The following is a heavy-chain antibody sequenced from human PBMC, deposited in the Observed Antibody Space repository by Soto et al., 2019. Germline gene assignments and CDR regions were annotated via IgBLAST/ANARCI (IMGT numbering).Heavy chain of an antibody. CDR1: GVTFGNYE. J-gene: IGHJ6*03. V-gene: IGHV1-8*01. Sequence: QVLLMQSGAEVRKPGASVTVSCEASGVTFGNYEINWVRQAPGQGLEWMGWMNPRSGNTGYAQKFQGRVTMTRITSTNTAYMELRSLTSEDTAVYYCAKNADFFHYHMDVWGEGTTVTGSS. CDR2: MNPRSGNT. CDR3: AKNADFFHYHMDV.